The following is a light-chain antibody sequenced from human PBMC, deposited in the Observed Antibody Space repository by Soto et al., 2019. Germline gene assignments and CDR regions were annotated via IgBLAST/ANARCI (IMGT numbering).Light chain of an antibody. CDR2: DVS. CDR1: SSDVGGYNF. Sequence: QSALTQPRSVSGSPGQSVTISCTGTSSDVGGYNFVSWYQQHPGKTPKLMIYDVSQRPSGVPDRLSGSKSGNTASLTISGLQAEDEADYYCCSYVGSFTGVFGGGTKLTVL. CDR3: CSYVGSFTGV. J-gene: IGLJ2*01. V-gene: IGLV2-11*01.